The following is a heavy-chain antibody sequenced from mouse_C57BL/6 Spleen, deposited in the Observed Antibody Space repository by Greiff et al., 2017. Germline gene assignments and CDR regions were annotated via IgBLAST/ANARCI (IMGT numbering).Heavy chain of an antibody. J-gene: IGHJ2*01. CDR3: ARLCDSKDFDY. D-gene: IGHD2-5*01. Sequence: DVKLVESGGGLVKPGGSLKLSCAASGFTFSSYTMSWVRQTPEKRLAWVATMSGGGGNTYYPDSVKGRFTISRDNAKNTLYLQMSSLRSEDTALYYCARLCDSKDFDYWGKGTTLTVSS. CDR2: MSGGGGNT. V-gene: IGHV5-9*01. CDR1: GFTFSSYT.